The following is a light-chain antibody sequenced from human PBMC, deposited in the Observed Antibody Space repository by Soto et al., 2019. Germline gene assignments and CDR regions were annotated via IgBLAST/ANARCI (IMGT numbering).Light chain of an antibody. CDR1: SSDVGAYNY. Sequence: QSALTQPPSASGSPGQSVTISCTGTSSDVGAYNYVSWYQQHAGKAPKLVIYEVTKRPSGVPDRFSGSKSANTASLTVSGLQAEDGADYYCSSFASSNTWVFGGGTTLTVL. V-gene: IGLV2-8*01. CDR2: EVT. CDR3: SSFASSNTWV. J-gene: IGLJ3*02.